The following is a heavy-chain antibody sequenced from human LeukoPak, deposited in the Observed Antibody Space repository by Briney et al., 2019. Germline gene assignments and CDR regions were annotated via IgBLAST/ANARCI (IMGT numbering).Heavy chain of an antibody. V-gene: IGHV1-69*05. CDR3: ARGGEMATIFDY. Sequence: SVKVSCKASGGTFSSYAISWVRQAPGQGLEWMGGIITIFGTANYAQKFQGRVTITTDESTSTAYMELSSLRSEDTAVYYCARGGEMATIFDYWGQGTLVTVSS. J-gene: IGHJ4*02. CDR1: GGTFSSYA. CDR2: IITIFGTA. D-gene: IGHD5-24*01.